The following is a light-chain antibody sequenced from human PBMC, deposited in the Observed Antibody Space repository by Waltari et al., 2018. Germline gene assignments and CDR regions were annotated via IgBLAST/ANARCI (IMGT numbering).Light chain of an antibody. CDR3: QQYYSTPPT. J-gene: IGKJ1*01. Sequence: DIVMTQSPDSLAVSLGERATINCKSSQRVLYSTNNKNYLAWYQQKPGQPPKLLIYWASTRASGLPDRFSGSGSGTDFTLTISSLQAEDVAVYFCQQYYSTPPTFGQGTKVEIK. CDR2: WAS. CDR1: QRVLYSTNNKNY. V-gene: IGKV4-1*01.